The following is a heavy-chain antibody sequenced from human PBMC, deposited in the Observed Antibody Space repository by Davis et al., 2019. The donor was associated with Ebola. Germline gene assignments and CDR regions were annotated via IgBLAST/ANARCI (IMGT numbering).Heavy chain of an antibody. CDR3: APEFPTVTLFDP. V-gene: IGHV3-23*01. CDR1: GFTFSSYA. J-gene: IGHJ5*02. CDR2: ISGSGGST. Sequence: GESLKISCASSGFTFSSYAMSWVREAPGKGLEWVSAISGSGGSTYYADSVKVRFTISRDNSKNKLYLQMNSLRAADTAVYYCAPEFPTVTLFDPWGQGTLVTVSS. D-gene: IGHD4-11*01.